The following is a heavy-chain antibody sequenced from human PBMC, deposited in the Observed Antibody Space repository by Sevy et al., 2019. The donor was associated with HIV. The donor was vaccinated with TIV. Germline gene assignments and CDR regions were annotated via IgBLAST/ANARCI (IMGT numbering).Heavy chain of an antibody. CDR1: GFTFSNYA. J-gene: IGHJ4*02. D-gene: IGHD2-2*01. Sequence: GGSLRLSCAASGFTFSNYAMSWVRQAPGKGLEWVSTFSFGCGKINYADSVKRRFTISRDNSKNTLYLQMNSLRAEDTALYSCAREGCSKPHDYWGQGTLVTVSS. CDR2: FSFGCGKI. CDR3: AREGCSKPHDY. V-gene: IGHV3-23*01.